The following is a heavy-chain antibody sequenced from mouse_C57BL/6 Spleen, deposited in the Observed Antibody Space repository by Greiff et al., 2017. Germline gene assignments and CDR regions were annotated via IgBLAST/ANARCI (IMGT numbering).Heavy chain of an antibody. D-gene: IGHD2-10*02. J-gene: IGHJ2*01. CDR2: INPGSGGT. V-gene: IGHV1-54*01. CDR1: GYAFTNYL. CDR3: ARSSTGYYFDY. Sequence: VKLQESGAELVRPGTSVKVSCKASGYAFTNYLIEWVKQRPGQGLEWIGVINPGSGGTNYNEKFKGKATLTADKSSSTAYMQLSSLTSEDSAVYFCARSSTGYYFDYWGQGTTLTVSS.